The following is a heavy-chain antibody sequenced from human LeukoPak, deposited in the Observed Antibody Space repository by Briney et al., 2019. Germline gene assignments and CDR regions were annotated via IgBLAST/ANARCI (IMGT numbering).Heavy chain of an antibody. CDR1: GGTFSSYA. CDR2: IIPIFGTA. J-gene: IGHJ4*02. CDR3: ARDCGPSGYYFDY. D-gene: IGHD1-26*01. Sequence: ASVKVSCKASGGTFSSYAISWVRQAPGQGLDWMGGIIPIFGTANYAQRFQGRVTITADKSTSTAYMELSSLRSEDTAVYYCARDCGPSGYYFDYWGQGTLVTVSS. V-gene: IGHV1-69*06.